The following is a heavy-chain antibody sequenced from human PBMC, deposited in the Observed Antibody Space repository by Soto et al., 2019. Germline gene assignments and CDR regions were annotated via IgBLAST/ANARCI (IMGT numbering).Heavy chain of an antibody. Sequence: KPGGSLRLSCAASGFTFRSFTMNWVRQAPGKGLEWVSTISSNSAYIYYTDALRGRFTISRDNAKNSLHLQMNSLRAEDTAVYYCTRVKRVGYCSGGSCYGSHYYYYYGMDVWGQGTTVTVSS. J-gene: IGHJ6*02. D-gene: IGHD2-15*01. CDR2: ISSNSAYI. V-gene: IGHV3-21*01. CDR1: GFTFRSFT. CDR3: TRVKRVGYCSGGSCYGSHYYYYYGMDV.